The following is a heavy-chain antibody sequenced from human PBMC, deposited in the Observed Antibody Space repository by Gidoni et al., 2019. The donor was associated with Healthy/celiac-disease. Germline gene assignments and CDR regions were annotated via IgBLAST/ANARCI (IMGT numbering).Heavy chain of an antibody. J-gene: IGHJ6*02. CDR1: GGSISSYY. CDR2: IYYSGST. V-gene: IGHV4-59*01. Sequence: QVQLQESGPGLVKPSETLSLTCTVSGGSISSYYWSWIRQPPGKGLEWIGYIYYSGSTNYNPSLKSRVTISVDTSKNQFSLKLSSVTAADTAVYYCARATTVNEYYYYGMDVWGQGTTVTVSS. CDR3: ARATTVNEYYYYGMDV. D-gene: IGHD4-4*01.